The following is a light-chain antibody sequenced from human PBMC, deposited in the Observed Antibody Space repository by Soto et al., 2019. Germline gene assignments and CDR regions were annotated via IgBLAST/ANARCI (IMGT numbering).Light chain of an antibody. V-gene: IGLV2-14*01. Sequence: QSVLTQPASVSGSPGQSITISCTGSSSDVGAYTSVSWYQQHPGKAAKLMIYEVSNRPSGVSRRFSGSKSGNTASLTISGLQAEDEAHYYCSSYTSDNRDYVFGTGTKVTVL. CDR2: EVS. CDR3: SSYTSDNRDYV. J-gene: IGLJ1*01. CDR1: SSDVGAYTS.